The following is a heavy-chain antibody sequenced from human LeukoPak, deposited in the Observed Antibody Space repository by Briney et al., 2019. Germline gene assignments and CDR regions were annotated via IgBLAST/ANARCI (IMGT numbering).Heavy chain of an antibody. CDR3: ARGRQLERQGGLFDY. D-gene: IGHD1-1*01. CDR2: INPNSGGT. J-gene: IGHJ4*02. CDR1: GYTFTGYY. Sequence: ASVKVSCKASGYTFTGYYMHWVRQAPGQGLEWMGWINPNSGGTNYAQKFQGWVTMTRDTSISTAYMELSRLRSDDTAVYYCARGRQLERQGGLFDYWGQGTLVTVSS. V-gene: IGHV1-2*04.